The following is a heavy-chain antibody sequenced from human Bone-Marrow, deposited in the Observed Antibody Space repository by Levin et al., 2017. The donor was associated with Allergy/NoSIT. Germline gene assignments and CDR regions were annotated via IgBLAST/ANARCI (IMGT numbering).Heavy chain of an antibody. CDR1: GFTFNDYA. J-gene: IGHJ4*02. D-gene: IGHD2-15*01. CDR2: IRSEAYGGTK. Sequence: GESLKISCTASGFTFNDYAMSWFRQAPGKGLEWVGFIRSEAYGGTKEYAASVKGRFTISRDDSKSIAYLQMNSLRTEDTAVYYCTRDMLPANINRPSDYWGQGTLVTVSS. V-gene: IGHV3-49*03. CDR3: TRDMLPANINRPSDY.